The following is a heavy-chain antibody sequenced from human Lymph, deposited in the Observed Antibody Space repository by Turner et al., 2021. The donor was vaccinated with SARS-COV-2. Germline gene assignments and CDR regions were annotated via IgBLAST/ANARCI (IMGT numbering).Heavy chain of an antibody. D-gene: IGHD3-10*01. Sequence: QVQLVEPGGGVVQPGWSLRLPCAASGFTFNNYPMHWVRQAPGKGLEWVAVISYDGSNKYYADSVKSRFTISRDNSKNTLYLQMNSLRAEDTAVYYCARDSSGSGTLDYWGQGTLVTVSS. CDR3: ARDSSGSGTLDY. CDR1: GFTFNNYP. V-gene: IGHV3-30-3*01. CDR2: ISYDGSNK. J-gene: IGHJ4*02.